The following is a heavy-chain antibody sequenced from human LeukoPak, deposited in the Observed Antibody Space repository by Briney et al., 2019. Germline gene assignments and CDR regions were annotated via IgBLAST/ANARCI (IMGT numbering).Heavy chain of an antibody. CDR2: INHSGST. J-gene: IGHJ6*03. CDR1: GGSISSYY. Sequence: SETLSLTCTVSGGSISSYYWSWIRQPPGKGLEWIGEINHSGSTNYNPSLKSRVTISVDTSKNQFSLKLSSVTAADTAVYYCARGVKKGVAARPYYYYYMDVWGKGTTVTVSS. V-gene: IGHV4-34*01. D-gene: IGHD6-6*01. CDR3: ARGVKKGVAARPYYYYYMDV.